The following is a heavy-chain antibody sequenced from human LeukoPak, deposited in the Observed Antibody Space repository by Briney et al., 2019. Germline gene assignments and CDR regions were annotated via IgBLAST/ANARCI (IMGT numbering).Heavy chain of an antibody. J-gene: IGHJ4*02. CDR3: TRVVNGGHFDY. D-gene: IGHD2-8*01. CDR1: GASINDYY. Sequence: SETLSLTCSVSGASINDYYWTWIRQPPGKGLEWIGYVYHTGTSGYHPSLKSRVAMSLDPSKNQVSLKLRSVTAADTAVYFCTRVVNGGHFDYWGQGTLVTVSS. V-gene: IGHV4-59*01. CDR2: VYHTGTS.